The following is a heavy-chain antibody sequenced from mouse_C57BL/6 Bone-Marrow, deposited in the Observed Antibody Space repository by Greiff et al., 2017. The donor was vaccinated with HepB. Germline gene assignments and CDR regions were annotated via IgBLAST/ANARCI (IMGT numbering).Heavy chain of an antibody. CDR2: INPSSGYT. D-gene: IGHD2-3*01. CDR3: AREARWFPNYYAMDY. V-gene: IGHV1-7*01. J-gene: IGHJ4*01. Sequence: QVHVKQSGAELAKPGASVKLSCKASGYTFTSYWMHWVKQRPGQGLEWIGYINPSSGYTKYNQKFKDKATLTADKSSSTAYMQLSSLTYEDSAVYYCAREARWFPNYYAMDYWGQGTSVTVSS. CDR1: GYTFTSYW.